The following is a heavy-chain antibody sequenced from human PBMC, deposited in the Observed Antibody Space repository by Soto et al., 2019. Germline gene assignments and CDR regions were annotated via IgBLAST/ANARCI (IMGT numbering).Heavy chain of an antibody. CDR1: GGSLSINA. CDR3: TRDHSNYEVLTV. CDR2: ISPIFGAT. Sequence: QVQLVQSGAEVKKPGSSVKVSCKTSGGSLSINAISWVRQARGQGFEWMGGISPIFGATKYIDKFQGRLTITADETTSTVYMELGSLRSEDTAVYFCTRDHSNYEVLTVWGQGTQVTVSS. J-gene: IGHJ4*01. D-gene: IGHD3-9*01. V-gene: IGHV1-69*01.